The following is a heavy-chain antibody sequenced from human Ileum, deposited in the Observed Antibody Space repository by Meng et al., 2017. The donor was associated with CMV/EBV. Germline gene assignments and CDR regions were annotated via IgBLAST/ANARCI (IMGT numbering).Heavy chain of an antibody. CDR3: ARTTKARTSYYDTFDY. V-gene: IGHV2-5*02. Sequence: QITLKESGPTVVKPTQTLTLTCTFSGFSLPRGVGVGWIRQPPGKALEWLAAVFWDDDKHYSPSLKSRLSIIKDTSNNQVFLTMTNVDPVDTASYYCARTTKARTSYYDTFDYWGQGTLVTVSS. CDR2: VFWDDDK. D-gene: IGHD3-22*01. J-gene: IGHJ4*02. CDR1: GFSLPRGVG.